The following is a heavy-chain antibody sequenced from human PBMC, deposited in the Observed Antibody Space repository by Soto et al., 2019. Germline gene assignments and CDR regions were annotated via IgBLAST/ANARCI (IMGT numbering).Heavy chain of an antibody. CDR2: ISYTGSA. CDR1: GGSVNSGSSY. V-gene: IGHV4-61*01. J-gene: IGHJ6*02. Sequence: SETLSLTCTVSGGSVNSGSSYWTWIRQPPGKGLEWIGYISYTGSANYNASLKSRLTISVDTSKNQFSLKLSSVTAADTALYYCARVNYGDYYYGMDVWGQGTTVTVSS. CDR3: ARVNYGDYYYGMDV. D-gene: IGHD4-17*01.